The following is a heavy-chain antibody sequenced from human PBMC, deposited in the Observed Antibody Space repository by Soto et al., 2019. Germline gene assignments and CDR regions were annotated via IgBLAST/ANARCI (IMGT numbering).Heavy chain of an antibody. CDR3: ARGHSTSPNWFDP. Sequence: GGSLRLSCAASGFTFSNYWMSWVRQAPGKGLEWVANIKVDGSAKYYVDSAKGRFTISRDNAKNSLYLQMNSLRGEDTAVYYCARGHSTSPNWFDPWGQGTLVTVSS. J-gene: IGHJ5*02. CDR2: IKVDGSAK. V-gene: IGHV3-7*03. CDR1: GFTFSNYW. D-gene: IGHD6-6*01.